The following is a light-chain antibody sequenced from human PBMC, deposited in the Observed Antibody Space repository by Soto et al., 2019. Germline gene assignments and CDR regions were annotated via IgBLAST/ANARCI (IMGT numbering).Light chain of an antibody. V-gene: IGKV3-15*01. CDR3: QQYNIWPPLT. CDR2: GAS. CDR1: QSVRSN. Sequence: EVELTQSPDILSVSPGETATLSCRASQSVRSNLAWYQQKPGQAPRRLIYGASTRATGIPARFSGSGSGREVTLTISSMQSEDFGLYYCQQYNIWPPLTFGGGTKVEIK. J-gene: IGKJ4*01.